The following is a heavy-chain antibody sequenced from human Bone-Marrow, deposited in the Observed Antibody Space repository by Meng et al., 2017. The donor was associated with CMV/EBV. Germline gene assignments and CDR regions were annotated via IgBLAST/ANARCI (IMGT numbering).Heavy chain of an antibody. V-gene: IGHV1-69*10. CDR2: IIPILGIA. Sequence: SVKVSCKASGGTFSSYAISWVRQAPGQGLEWMGGIIPILGIANYAQKFQSRVTITADKSTSTAYMELSSLRSEDTAVYYCARSRPGIAAAEPPSGYWGQGTLVTVSS. CDR1: GGTFSSYA. D-gene: IGHD6-13*01. J-gene: IGHJ4*02. CDR3: ARSRPGIAAAEPPSGY.